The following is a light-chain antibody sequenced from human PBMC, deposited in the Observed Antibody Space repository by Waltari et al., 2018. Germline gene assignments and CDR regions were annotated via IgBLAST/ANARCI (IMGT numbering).Light chain of an antibody. J-gene: IGLJ1*01. Sequence: SYDLTQSPSVSVSPGQTASITSSGHDLEKKYVCWYQQKPGQSPVLLIYQDVRRPSEIPERFSGSNSGNTATLTISGTQPMDEADYYCQVWDSGAAGVFGTGTKVTVL. CDR3: QVWDSGAAGV. CDR2: QDV. CDR1: DLEKKY. V-gene: IGLV3-1*01.